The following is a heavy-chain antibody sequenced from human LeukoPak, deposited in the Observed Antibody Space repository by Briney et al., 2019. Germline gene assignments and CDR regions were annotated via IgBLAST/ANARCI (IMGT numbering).Heavy chain of an antibody. CDR3: ARDSKLIAGTGGSFDY. Sequence: GGSLRLSCAASGFSFSNYGLHWVRQAPGEGLEWVSLISYDGRDIQYADSVKGRFTISRDNSKNTLYLQMNSLRAEDTAVYYCARDSKLIAGTGGSFDYWGQGTLVTVSS. CDR1: GFSFSNYG. D-gene: IGHD6-13*01. V-gene: IGHV3-30*04. CDR2: ISYDGRDI. J-gene: IGHJ4*02.